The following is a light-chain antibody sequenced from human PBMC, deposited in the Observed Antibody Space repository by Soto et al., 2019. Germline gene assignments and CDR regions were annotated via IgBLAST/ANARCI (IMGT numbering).Light chain of an antibody. V-gene: IGKV1-5*03. J-gene: IGKJ4*01. CDR3: QQYYNSVLT. CDR2: KAS. CDR1: QSISGW. Sequence: DIQMTQSPSTLSASVGDRVTITCRASQSISGWLAWYQQKPGKAPNLLIYKASTLESGVPSRFSGSVSGTDLTLTISSLQPEDSASYYCQQYYNSVLTFGGGTKVDIK.